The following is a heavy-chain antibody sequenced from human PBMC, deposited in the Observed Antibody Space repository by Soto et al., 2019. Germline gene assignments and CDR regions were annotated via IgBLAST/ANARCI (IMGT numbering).Heavy chain of an antibody. D-gene: IGHD3-10*01. J-gene: IGHJ5*02. Sequence: QVQLVQSGAEVKKPGASVKVSCKASGYTFTGYYMHWVRQAPGQGLEWMGWINPNSGGTNYAQQFQGWVTMTRDTSISTAYMELSRLRSDDTAVYYCARDRVTMVRGVGKIRSHLDPWGQGTLVTVSS. CDR2: INPNSGGT. CDR3: ARDRVTMVRGVGKIRSHLDP. V-gene: IGHV1-2*04. CDR1: GYTFTGYY.